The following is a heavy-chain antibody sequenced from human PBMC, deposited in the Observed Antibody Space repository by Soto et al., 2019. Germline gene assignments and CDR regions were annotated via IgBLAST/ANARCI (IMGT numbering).Heavy chain of an antibody. V-gene: IGHV4-30-2*01. CDR3: ASRKSSPYFDY. CDR1: GGSISSGGYS. Sequence: SETLSLTCAVSGGSISSGGYSWSWNRQPPGKGLEWIGYIYHSGRTYYNPSLKSRVTISVDRSKNQFSLKLSSVTAADTAVYYCASRKSSPYFDYWGQGTLVTVSS. J-gene: IGHJ4*02. D-gene: IGHD3-10*01. CDR2: IYHSGRT.